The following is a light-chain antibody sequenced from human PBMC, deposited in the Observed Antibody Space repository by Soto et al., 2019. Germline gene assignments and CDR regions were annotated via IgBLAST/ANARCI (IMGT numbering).Light chain of an antibody. V-gene: IGLV7-46*01. J-gene: IGLJ1*01. CDR2: DTT. CDR1: TGAVTNGHY. Sequence: QSVVAQEPSLAVSPGGTVTLTCGASTGAVTNGHYPYWFQQKPGQAPRTLIYDTTNRHSWTPARFSGSLLGGKAALTLSGAQPEDEAEYYCLISSTGASVLGTGTTVTVL. CDR3: LISSTGASV.